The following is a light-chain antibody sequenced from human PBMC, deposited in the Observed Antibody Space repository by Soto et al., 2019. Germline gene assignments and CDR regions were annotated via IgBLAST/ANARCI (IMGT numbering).Light chain of an antibody. CDR3: QPRSNWPPEFT. CDR2: DAS. J-gene: IGKJ3*01. Sequence: EIVLTQSPATLSLSLGERATLSCRASQSVSSHLTWYHQKPGQAPRLLIYDASYRATGIPDRFSGNGSGTDFTLTISSLEPEDFAVYYCQPRSNWPPEFTFGPGTKVDIK. CDR1: QSVSSH. V-gene: IGKV3-11*01.